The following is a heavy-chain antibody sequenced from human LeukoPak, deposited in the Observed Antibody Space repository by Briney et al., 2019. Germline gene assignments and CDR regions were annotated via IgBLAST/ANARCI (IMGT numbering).Heavy chain of an antibody. V-gene: IGHV4-59*01. J-gene: IGHJ4*02. D-gene: IGHD6-6*01. CDR2: IYYTGNT. CDR1: GGSISTYY. Sequence: SETLSLTCTVFGGSISTYYWSWIRQPPGKGLEWIGYIYYTGNTNDNPSPKSRVSMSVDTSQNQFSLKLASVTAADTAVYYCARGPTPYSSSSVDYWGQGTLVTVSS. CDR3: ARGPTPYSSSSVDY.